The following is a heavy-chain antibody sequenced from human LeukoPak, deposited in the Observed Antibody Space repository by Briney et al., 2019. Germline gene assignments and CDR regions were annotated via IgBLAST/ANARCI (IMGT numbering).Heavy chain of an antibody. J-gene: IGHJ4*02. V-gene: IGHV3-48*03. CDR3: ARVAGGSQPYYFDY. Sequence: GGSLRLSCAASGFTFSSYEMNWVRQAPGKGLEWVSYSSSNGNSRYYADSVKGRFTISRDNAKNSLYLQMNSLRAEDTAVYYCARVAGGSQPYYFDYWGQGTLVTVSS. CDR2: SSSNGNSR. CDR1: GFTFSSYE. D-gene: IGHD1-26*01.